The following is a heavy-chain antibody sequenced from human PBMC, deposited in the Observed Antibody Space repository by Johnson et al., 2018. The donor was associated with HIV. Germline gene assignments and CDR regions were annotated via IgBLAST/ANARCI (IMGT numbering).Heavy chain of an antibody. CDR3: ARDGAGCSSTSCPDAFDI. J-gene: IGHJ3*02. Sequence: VQLVESGGGVVQPGRSLRLSCAASGFTFSSYAMHWVRQAPGKGLEWVSGISWNSGSKGYADSVKGRFTISRDNAKNSLYLQMNSLRAEDTALYYCARDGAGCSSTSCPDAFDIWGQGTMVTVSS. CDR2: ISWNSGSK. D-gene: IGHD2-2*01. V-gene: IGHV3-9*01. CDR1: GFTFSSYA.